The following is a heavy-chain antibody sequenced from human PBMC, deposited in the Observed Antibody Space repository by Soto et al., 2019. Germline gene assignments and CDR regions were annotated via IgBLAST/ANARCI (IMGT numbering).Heavy chain of an antibody. Sequence: KQSQTLSLTCAISGDSVSSNSAAWNWIRQSPSRGLEWLGRTYYRSKWYNDYAVSVKSRITINPDTSKNQFSLQLNSVTPEDTAVYYCARTAGRIGSSLTTKRGDYYYYYMDVWGKGTTVTVSS. CDR2: TYYRSKWYN. CDR3: ARTAGRIGSSLTTKRGDYYYYYMDV. J-gene: IGHJ6*03. V-gene: IGHV6-1*01. D-gene: IGHD6-13*01. CDR1: GDSVSSNSAA.